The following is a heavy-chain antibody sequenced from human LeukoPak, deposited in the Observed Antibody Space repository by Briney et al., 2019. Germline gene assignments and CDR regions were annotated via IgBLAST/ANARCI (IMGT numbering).Heavy chain of an antibody. J-gene: IGHJ1*01. CDR3: AKDLSWWAAADH. Sequence: GGSLRLSCAASGFTLTGNAMSWVGQAPGRGVEGVSGVCGDDRTHYADSVRGRFTISRDNSMNTVSLDMNRLRVEDTAIYYCAKDLSWWAAADHWGQGALVTVAS. D-gene: IGHD2-15*01. CDR1: GFTLTGNA. V-gene: IGHV3-23*01. CDR2: VCGDDRT.